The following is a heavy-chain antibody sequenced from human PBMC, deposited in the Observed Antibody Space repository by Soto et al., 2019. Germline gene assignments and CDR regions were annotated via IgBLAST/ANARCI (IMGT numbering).Heavy chain of an antibody. CDR3: ARRRSGDYATYYFDY. J-gene: IGHJ4*02. CDR2: IYWDDDK. Sequence: QITLKESGPTLVKPTQTLTLTCTFSGFSLRTGGAGVGWLRQPPGKAPEWLALIYWDDDKRYSPSLRSRLTITKDTSKYQVVLTITTMDPVDTATYYCARRRSGDYATYYFDYWGQGILVTVSS. D-gene: IGHD4-17*01. CDR1: GFSLRTGGAG. V-gene: IGHV2-5*02.